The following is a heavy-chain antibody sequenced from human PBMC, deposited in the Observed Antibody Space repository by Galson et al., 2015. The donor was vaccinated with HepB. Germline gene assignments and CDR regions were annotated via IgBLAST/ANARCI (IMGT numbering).Heavy chain of an antibody. V-gene: IGHV3-30*04. D-gene: IGHD3-22*01. CDR3: HSYYFDNIDLVHLDY. J-gene: IGHJ4*02. CDR1: GFSFRSYA. Sequence: SLRLSCAASGFSFRSYAMHWVRQAPGKGLEWVAVTSYDGSSAFYADSVKGRFTISRDNSKNTLSLQMNSLTVEDTAIYYCHSYYFDNIDLVHLDYWGQGTLVTVSS. CDR2: TSYDGSSA.